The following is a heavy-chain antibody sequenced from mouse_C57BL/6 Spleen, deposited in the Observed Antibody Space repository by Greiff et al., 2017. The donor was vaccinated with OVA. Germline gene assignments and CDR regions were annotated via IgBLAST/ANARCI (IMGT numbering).Heavy chain of an antibody. CDR1: GYSITSGYY. Sequence: EVHLVESGPGLVKPSQSLSLTCSVTGYSITSGYYWNWIRQFPGNKLEWMGYISYDGSNNYNPSLKNRISITRDTSKNQFFLKLNSVTTEDTATYYCARGSITTVGCFDYWGQGTTLTVSS. J-gene: IGHJ2*01. CDR3: ARGSITTVGCFDY. D-gene: IGHD1-1*01. V-gene: IGHV3-6*01. CDR2: ISYDGSN.